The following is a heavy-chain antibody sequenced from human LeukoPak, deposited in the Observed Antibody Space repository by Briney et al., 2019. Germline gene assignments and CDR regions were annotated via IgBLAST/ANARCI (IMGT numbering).Heavy chain of an antibody. CDR1: GFTFSSYW. D-gene: IGHD6-13*01. CDR2: IKQDGSEK. Sequence: GGSLRLSCAASGFTFSSYWMSWVRQAPGKGLEWVANIKQDGSEKYYVDSVKGRFTISGDNAKNSLYLQMNSLRAEDTAVYYCARVWRAAGAYYYYYMDVWGKGTTVTVSS. CDR3: ARVWRAAGAYYYYYMDV. V-gene: IGHV3-7*01. J-gene: IGHJ6*03.